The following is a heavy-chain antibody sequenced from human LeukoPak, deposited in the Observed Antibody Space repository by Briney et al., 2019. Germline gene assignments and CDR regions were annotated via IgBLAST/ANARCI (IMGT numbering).Heavy chain of an antibody. CDR1: GGTFSSYA. V-gene: IGHV1-69*13. Sequence: SVKVSCKASGGTFSSYAISWVRQAPGQGLEWMGGIIPIFGTANYAQKFQGRVTITADESTSTAYMELSSLRSEDTAVYYCARHGGYYGDYPWQQPYFDYWGQGTLVTVSS. D-gene: IGHD4-17*01. CDR2: IIPIFGTA. CDR3: ARHGGYYGDYPWQQPYFDY. J-gene: IGHJ4*02.